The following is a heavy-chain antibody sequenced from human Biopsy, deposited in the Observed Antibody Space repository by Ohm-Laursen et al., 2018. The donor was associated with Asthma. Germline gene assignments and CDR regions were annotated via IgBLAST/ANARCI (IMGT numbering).Heavy chain of an antibody. Sequence: SLKISCKASGFTFSSYGMHWVRQAPGKGLEWVACISYDGSNKDYADSVKGRFTISRDNSKNTLHLEMNSLRVEDTAVYYCPKDVFPGWELRRGPDYWGQGTLVTVSS. CDR2: ISYDGSNK. CDR1: GFTFSSYG. D-gene: IGHD1-26*01. CDR3: PKDVFPGWELRRGPDY. J-gene: IGHJ4*02. V-gene: IGHV3-30*18.